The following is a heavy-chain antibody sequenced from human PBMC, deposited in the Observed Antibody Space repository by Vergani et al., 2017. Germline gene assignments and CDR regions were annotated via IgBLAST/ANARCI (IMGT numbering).Heavy chain of an antibody. CDR1: GGTFSSYA. CDR2: IIPIFGTA. V-gene: IGHV1-69*01. Sequence: QVQLVQSGAEVKKPGSSVKVSCKASGGTFSSYAISWVRQAPGQGLEWMGGIIPIFGTANYAQKFQGRVTITADESTSTAYMELSSLRSEDTAVYYCARDRTPAAGPGEAFDIWGQGTMVTVSS. J-gene: IGHJ3*02. D-gene: IGHD6-13*01. CDR3: ARDRTPAAGPGEAFDI.